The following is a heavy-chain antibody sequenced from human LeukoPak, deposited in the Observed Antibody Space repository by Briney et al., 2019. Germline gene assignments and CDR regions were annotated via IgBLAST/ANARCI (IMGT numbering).Heavy chain of an antibody. J-gene: IGHJ4*02. CDR1: GFTFSRYW. CDR3: AREDASSLDY. CDR2: IHNDGSST. V-gene: IGHV3-74*01. D-gene: IGHD6-13*01. Sequence: GGSLRLSCAASGFTFSRYWMHWVRQAPGTGLVWVSRIHNDGSSTSYADSVKGRFTISRDNAKNTVYLQMNSLRAEDTAVYYCAREDASSLDYWGQGILVTVSS.